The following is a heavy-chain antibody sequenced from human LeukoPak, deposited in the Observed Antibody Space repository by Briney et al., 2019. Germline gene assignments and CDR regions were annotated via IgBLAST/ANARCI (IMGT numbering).Heavy chain of an antibody. CDR1: GFTFRNYV. V-gene: IGHV3-30-3*01. CDR3: AREGYYGSGSPPSLYFDY. CDR2: TSSDLNVK. J-gene: IGHJ4*02. Sequence: GGSLRLSCAASGFTFRNYVIHWVRQAPGKGLEWVAVTSSDLNVKLYADSVKGRFTISRDNSRSTQYLQMNSLRPEDTAIYYCAREGYYGSGSPPSLYFDYWGQGTLVTVSS. D-gene: IGHD3-10*01.